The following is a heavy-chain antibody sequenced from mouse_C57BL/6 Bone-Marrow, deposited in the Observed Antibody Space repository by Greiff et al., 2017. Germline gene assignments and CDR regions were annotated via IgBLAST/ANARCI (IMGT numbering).Heavy chain of an antibody. CDR1: GFTFSSYG. Sequence: EVQGVESGGDLVKPGGSLKLSCAASGFTFSSYGLSWVRQTPDKRLEWVATISSCGSYTYYPDSVKGRFTISRGNAKNTLYLQMSSLKSEDTAMYYCARRGFDYYGSSPYAMDYWGQGTSVTVSS. CDR2: ISSCGSYT. J-gene: IGHJ4*01. V-gene: IGHV5-6*01. CDR3: ARRGFDYYGSSPYAMDY. D-gene: IGHD1-1*01.